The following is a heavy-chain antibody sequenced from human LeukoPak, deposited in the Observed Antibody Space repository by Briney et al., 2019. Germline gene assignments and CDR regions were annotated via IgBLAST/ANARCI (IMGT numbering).Heavy chain of an antibody. CDR3: AARFFTLFDY. Sequence: ASVKVSCKASGYTFTSYGISWVRQAPGQGLEWMGWISAYNGNTNYAQKFQGRVTMTRDTSISTAYMELSRLRSDDTAVYYCAARFFTLFDYWGQGTLVTVSS. D-gene: IGHD6-6*01. J-gene: IGHJ4*02. CDR1: GYTFTSYG. V-gene: IGHV1-18*01. CDR2: ISAYNGNT.